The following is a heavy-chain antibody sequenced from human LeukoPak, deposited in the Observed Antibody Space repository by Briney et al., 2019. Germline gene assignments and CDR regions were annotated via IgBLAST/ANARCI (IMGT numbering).Heavy chain of an antibody. J-gene: IGHJ3*02. D-gene: IGHD5-12*01. CDR2: INPSGGST. Sequence: GASVKVSCKASGYTFTSYYMHWVRQAPGQGLEWVGIINPSGGSTSYAQKFQGRVTMTRDMSTSTVYMELSSLRSEDTAVYYCARVRSGYDVGDAFDIWGQGTMVTVSS. CDR3: ARVRSGYDVGDAFDI. CDR1: GYTFTSYY. V-gene: IGHV1-46*01.